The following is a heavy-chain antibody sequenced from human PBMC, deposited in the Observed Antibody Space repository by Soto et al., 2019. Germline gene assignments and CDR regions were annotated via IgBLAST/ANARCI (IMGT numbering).Heavy chain of an antibody. J-gene: IGHJ4*02. CDR1: GDSTTSGGYY. CDR3: ASGRGGNPFSY. V-gene: IGHV4-31*03. CDR2: IHYSGST. D-gene: IGHD2-15*01. Sequence: QVQLQESGPGLVKPSQTLSLTCTVSGDSTTSGGYYLTWIRQHPGKALDWIGYIHYSGSTYYNPSLKSRVTISVETSKNQLSLKLSSVTAADTAMYYCASGRGGNPFSYWGQGTLVTVSS.